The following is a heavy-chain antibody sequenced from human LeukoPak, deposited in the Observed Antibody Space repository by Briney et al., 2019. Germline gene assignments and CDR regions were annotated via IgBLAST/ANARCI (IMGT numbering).Heavy chain of an antibody. V-gene: IGHV3-23*01. Sequence: SGGSLRLSCAASGFTFSSYAMSWVRQAPGKGLEWVSAISGSGGSTYYADSVKGRFTISRDNSKNTLYLQMNSLRAEDTAVYYCARKGSGWYSYLDYWGQGTLVTVSS. D-gene: IGHD6-19*01. CDR3: ARKGSGWYSYLDY. J-gene: IGHJ4*02. CDR1: GFTFSSYA. CDR2: ISGSGGST.